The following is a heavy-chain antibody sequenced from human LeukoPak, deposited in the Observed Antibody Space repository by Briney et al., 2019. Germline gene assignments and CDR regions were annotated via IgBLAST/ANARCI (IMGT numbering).Heavy chain of an antibody. CDR1: GGSISSYY. Sequence: PSETLSLTCTVSGGSISSYYWSWIRQPPGKGLEWIGYIYYSGSTNYHPALKSRVTISVDTSKTQFSLKMSSVTAADTAVYYCARGYNWNEAYFDYWGQGTLVTVSS. CDR2: IYYSGST. J-gene: IGHJ4*02. D-gene: IGHD1-1*01. CDR3: ARGYNWNEAYFDY. V-gene: IGHV4-59*13.